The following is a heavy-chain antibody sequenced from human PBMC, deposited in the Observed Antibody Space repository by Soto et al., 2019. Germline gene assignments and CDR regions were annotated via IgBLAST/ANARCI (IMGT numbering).Heavy chain of an antibody. Sequence: PEGSVRRSCAASGFTFSSYDMSWVRQAPGKGLEWVSGISGSGGSTYYADSVKGRFTISRDNSKNTLYLQMNSLRAEDTAVYYCAKGVRDFWIYYYGMDVWGQGTTFTVSS. V-gene: IGHV3-23*01. CDR1: GFTFSSYD. J-gene: IGHJ6*02. CDR2: ISGSGGST. D-gene: IGHD3-3*01. CDR3: AKGVRDFWIYYYGMDV.